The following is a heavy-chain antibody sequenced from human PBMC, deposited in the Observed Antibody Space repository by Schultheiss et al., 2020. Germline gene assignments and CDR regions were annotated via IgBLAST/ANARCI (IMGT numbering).Heavy chain of an antibody. J-gene: IGHJ4*02. CDR2: IYTSGST. D-gene: IGHD2-15*01. Sequence: SETLSLTCTVSGGSISSSSYYWNWIRQPAGKGLEWIGRIYTSGSTNYNPSLKGRVTMSIDASKNQFSLKLTSVTAADTAVYYCARGALGGSLYYFDDWGRGTLVTVSS. CDR3: ARGALGGSLYYFDD. CDR1: GGSISSSSYY. V-gene: IGHV4-61*02.